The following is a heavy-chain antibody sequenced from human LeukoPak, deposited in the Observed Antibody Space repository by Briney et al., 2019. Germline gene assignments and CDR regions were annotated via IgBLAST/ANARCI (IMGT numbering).Heavy chain of an antibody. V-gene: IGHV3-30*02. D-gene: IGHD5-24*01. CDR1: GFTFSSYG. CDR2: IRYDGSNK. Sequence: HPGGSLRLSCAASGFTFSSYGMHWVRQAPGKGLEWVAFIRYDGSNKYYADSVKGRFTISRDNSKNTLYLQMNSLRAEDTAVYYCAKGPSVEMATITLYYFDYWGQGTLVTVSS. CDR3: AKGPSVEMATITLYYFDY. J-gene: IGHJ4*02.